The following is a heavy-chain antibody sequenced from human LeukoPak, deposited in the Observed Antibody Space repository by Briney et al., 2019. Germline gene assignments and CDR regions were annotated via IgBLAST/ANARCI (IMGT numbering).Heavy chain of an antibody. J-gene: IGHJ4*02. CDR2: IYHSGST. D-gene: IGHD3-3*01. Sequence: SETLSLTCNDSGGSINRYFWSWIRQPPGKGLEWIGYIYHSGSTKYNPSLMSRVTMSIDTSKNQYSLNLSSVTAADTAVYYCARERHDSWSAYHFDYWGLGTLVIVSS. CDR1: GGSINRYF. V-gene: IGHV4-59*01. CDR3: ARERHDSWSAYHFDY.